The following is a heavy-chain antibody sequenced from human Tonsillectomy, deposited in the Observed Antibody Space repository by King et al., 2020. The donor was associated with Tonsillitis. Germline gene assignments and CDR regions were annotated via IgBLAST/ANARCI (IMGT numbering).Heavy chain of an antibody. CDR3: AHRPFDGEVFDY. CDR2: IYWDDDK. D-gene: IGHD3-10*01. J-gene: IGHJ4*02. V-gene: IGHV2-5*02. CDR1: GFSLGTPGEG. Sequence: ITLKESGPTLVKPTQTLTLTCTFSGFSLGTPGEGVGWIRQPPGKALEWLALIYWDDDKRYSPSLKSRLTITKDTSKNQVVLTVTNLHPVDPATYYCAHRPFDGEVFDYWGQGTLVTVSS.